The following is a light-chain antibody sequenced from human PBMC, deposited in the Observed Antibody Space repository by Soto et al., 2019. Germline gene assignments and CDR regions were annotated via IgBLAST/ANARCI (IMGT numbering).Light chain of an antibody. Sequence: QSGLTQHPSVSLSPGQSITMSCTGTSGFVGSFSLVSWYQQHPGKAPKVMISEGHRRPSGVPDRFSGSTSVNSASLTISGLQADDEADYYCCLYIGATTYVFGPGAKVAVL. CDR2: EGH. V-gene: IGLV2-23*01. CDR3: CLYIGATTYV. CDR1: SGFVGSFSL. J-gene: IGLJ1*01.